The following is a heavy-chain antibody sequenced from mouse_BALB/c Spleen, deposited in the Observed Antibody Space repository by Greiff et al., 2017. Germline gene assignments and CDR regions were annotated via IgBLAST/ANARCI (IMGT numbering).Heavy chain of an antibody. CDR3: ARRERYAMDY. V-gene: IGHV8-12*01. CDR1: GFSLSTSGMG. CDR2: IYWDDDK. Sequence: QVTLKVSGPGILQPSQTLSLTCSFSGFSLSTSGMGVSWIRQPSGKGLEWLAHIYWDDDKRYNPSLKSRLTISKDTSRNQVFLKITSVDTADTATYYCARRERYAMDYWGQGTSVTVSS. J-gene: IGHJ4*01.